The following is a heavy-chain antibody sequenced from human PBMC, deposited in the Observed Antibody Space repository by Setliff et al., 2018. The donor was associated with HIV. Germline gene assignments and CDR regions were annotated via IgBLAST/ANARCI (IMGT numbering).Heavy chain of an antibody. CDR3: ARVVPVGGNDY. CDR1: SYSISSGYF. J-gene: IGHJ4*02. D-gene: IGHD6-19*01. V-gene: IGHV4-38-2*02. Sequence: PSETLSLTCTVSSYSISSGYFWGWIRQPPGTGLGWIGTIYHNGNTYYNPSLKSRVTISVDTSKNQFSLKLSSVTAADTDMYDWARVVPVGGNDYWGQGTLVTVSS. CDR2: IYHNGNT.